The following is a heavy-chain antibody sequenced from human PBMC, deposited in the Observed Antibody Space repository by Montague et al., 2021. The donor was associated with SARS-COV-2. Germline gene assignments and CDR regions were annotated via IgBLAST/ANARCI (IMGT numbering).Heavy chain of an antibody. CDR3: AKVGSSWYHGYYYGMDV. Sequence: SLRLSCAASGFTFSSYAMRWVRQAPGKGLEWVSAISGSGGSTYYADSVKGRFTISRDNSKNTLYLQMNSLRAEDTAVYYCAKVGSSWYHGYYYGMDVWVQGTTVTVSS. CDR1: GFTFSSYA. V-gene: IGHV3-23*01. J-gene: IGHJ6*02. CDR2: ISGSGGST. D-gene: IGHD6-13*01.